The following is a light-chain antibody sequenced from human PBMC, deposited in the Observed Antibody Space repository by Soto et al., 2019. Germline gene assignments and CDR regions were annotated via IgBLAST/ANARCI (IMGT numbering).Light chain of an antibody. CDR1: QSISNW. CDR3: QQYKSFSLT. J-gene: IGKJ4*01. CDR2: KTS. V-gene: IGKV1-5*03. Sequence: IQMTQSPSTLSASVLDIFTITFRASQSISNWLAWYQQKPGKAPKLLIYKTSNLDSGVPSRFSGSGSGTEFSLTISSLQPDDFATYYCQQYKSFSLTFGGGTKVDIK.